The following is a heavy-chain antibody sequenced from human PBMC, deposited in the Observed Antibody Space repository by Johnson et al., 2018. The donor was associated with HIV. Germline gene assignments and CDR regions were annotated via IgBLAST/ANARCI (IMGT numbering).Heavy chain of an antibody. CDR2: ISYDGSNQ. V-gene: IGHV3-30*04. J-gene: IGHJ3*02. Sequence: VQLVESGGGVVQPGRSLRLSCAASGFTFSSYAMHWVRQAPGKGLEWVAVISYDGSNQYYADSVKGRFTISRDNSKNTVFLQMNSLRAEDTAVYYCTRRSPYDTFLAFDIWGKGTMVTVSS. CDR3: TRRSPYDTFLAFDI. CDR1: GFTFSSYA. D-gene: IGHD3-22*01.